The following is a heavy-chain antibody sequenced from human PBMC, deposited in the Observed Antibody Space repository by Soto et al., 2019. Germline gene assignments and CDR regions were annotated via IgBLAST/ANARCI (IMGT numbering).Heavy chain of an antibody. V-gene: IGHV4-39*01. CDR2: ISYSGTT. D-gene: IGHD6-13*01. CDR3: VRVGGVPSSSPGVPY. Sequence: PSETLSLTCSVSGGSISGNYIYWGWIRQPPGKGLEWIGSISYSGTTNSNPSLKSRVTVSVDMSKNQFSLRLTSVTAIDTAVYNCVRVGGVPSSSPGVPYWGQEILVPVSS. J-gene: IGHJ4*02. CDR1: GGSISGNYIY.